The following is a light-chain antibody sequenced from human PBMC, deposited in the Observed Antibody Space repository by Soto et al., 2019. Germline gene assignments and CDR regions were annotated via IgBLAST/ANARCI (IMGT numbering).Light chain of an antibody. CDR2: DAS. Sequence: EIVLTQSPATLSLSPGERATLSCRASQSVSSYLAWHQQKPGPAPRLLIYDASNRATGIPARFSGSGSGTDFTLTISSLEPEDFAVYYCQQRSNWPRPLTFGGGTKVEIK. CDR3: QQRSNWPRPLT. J-gene: IGKJ4*01. V-gene: IGKV3-11*01. CDR1: QSVSSY.